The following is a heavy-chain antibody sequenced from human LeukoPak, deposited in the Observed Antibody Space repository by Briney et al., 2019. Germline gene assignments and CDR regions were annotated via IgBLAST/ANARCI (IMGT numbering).Heavy chain of an antibody. D-gene: IGHD6-19*01. J-gene: IGHJ4*02. Sequence: ASVKVSCKASGYTFTSYYMHWVRQAPGQGLEWMGIINPSGGSTSYAQKFQGRVTMTRDTSTSTVYMELSSLRSEDTAVYYCARVPSSGWYKSLYYFDYWGQGTLVTVSS. CDR1: GYTFTSYY. CDR3: ARVPSSGWYKSLYYFDY. V-gene: IGHV1-46*01. CDR2: INPSGGST.